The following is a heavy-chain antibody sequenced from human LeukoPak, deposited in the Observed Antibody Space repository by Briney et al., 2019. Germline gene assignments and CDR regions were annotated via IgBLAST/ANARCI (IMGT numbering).Heavy chain of an antibody. J-gene: IGHJ6*02. V-gene: IGHV1-18*01. Sequence: ASVKVSCKASGYTFTSYGISWVRQAPGQGLEWMGWISAYNGNTNYAQKLQGRVTMTTDTSTSTAYMELRSLRSDDTAVYYCARDDLQSPDGLRSPWRTGMDVWGQGTTVTVSS. CDR2: ISAYNGNT. CDR1: GYTFTSYG. D-gene: IGHD4-17*01. CDR3: ARDDLQSPDGLRSPWRTGMDV.